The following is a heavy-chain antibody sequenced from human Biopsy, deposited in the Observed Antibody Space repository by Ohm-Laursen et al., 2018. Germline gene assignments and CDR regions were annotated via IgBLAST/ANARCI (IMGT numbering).Heavy chain of an antibody. V-gene: IGHV1-46*01. J-gene: IGHJ4*02. D-gene: IGHD3-10*01. Sequence: SVKVSCKASGYTFIDYYIHWVRQAPGQGPEWMGMIIPSGGYTRYAQKFQGRLTMTRDTSTSTVYMELSSLRSEDTAVYYCARTESLDYWGQGALVTVSS. CDR3: ARTESLDY. CDR1: GYTFIDYY. CDR2: IIPSGGYT.